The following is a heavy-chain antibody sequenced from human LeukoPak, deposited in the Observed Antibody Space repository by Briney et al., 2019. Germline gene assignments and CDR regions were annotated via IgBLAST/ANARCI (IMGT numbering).Heavy chain of an antibody. Sequence: SETLSLTCTVSGGSISSYYWSWIRQPPGKGLEWIGYIYYSGSTNYNPSLKSRVTISVDTSKNQFSLKLSSVTAAGTAVYYCARYCSGGSCAPDAFDIWGQGTMVTVSS. CDR1: GGSISSYY. V-gene: IGHV4-59*08. CDR2: IYYSGST. J-gene: IGHJ3*02. D-gene: IGHD2-15*01. CDR3: ARYCSGGSCAPDAFDI.